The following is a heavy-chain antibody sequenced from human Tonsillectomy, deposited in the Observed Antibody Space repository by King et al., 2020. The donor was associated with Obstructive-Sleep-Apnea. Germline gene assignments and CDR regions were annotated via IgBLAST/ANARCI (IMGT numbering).Heavy chain of an antibody. CDR2: IWYDGSNK. D-gene: IGHD2-2*01. Sequence: VQLVESGGGVVQPGRSLRLSCAASGFTFSSYGMHWVRQAPGKGLEWVAVIWYDGSNKYYADSVKGRFTISRDNSKNTLYLQMNSLRAEDTAVYYCAKDRPCSSTRCYSNWFDPWGQGTLVTVSS. J-gene: IGHJ5*02. V-gene: IGHV3-33*06. CDR1: GFTFSSYG. CDR3: AKDRPCSSTRCYSNWFDP.